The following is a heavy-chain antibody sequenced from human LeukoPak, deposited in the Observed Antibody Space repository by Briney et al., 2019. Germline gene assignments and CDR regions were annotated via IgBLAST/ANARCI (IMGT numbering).Heavy chain of an antibody. CDR1: GGTFSSYA. CDR3: ARSRDCSSTSCSPHYYYGMDV. D-gene: IGHD2-2*01. CDR2: IIPIFGIA. Sequence: ASVKVSCKASGGTFSSYAISWVRQAPGQGLEWMGRIIPIFGIANYAQKFQGRVTITADKSTSTAYMELSSLRSEDTAVYYCARSRDCSSTSCSPHYYYGMDVWGQGTTVTVSS. J-gene: IGHJ6*02. V-gene: IGHV1-69*04.